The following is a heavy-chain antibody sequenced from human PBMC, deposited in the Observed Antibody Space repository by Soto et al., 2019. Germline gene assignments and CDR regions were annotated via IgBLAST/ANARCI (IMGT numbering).Heavy chain of an antibody. CDR2: IILIFGTA. D-gene: IGHD3-10*01. Sequence: QVQLVQSGAEVKKPGSAVKVSCNASGGTFSSYAISLVRQAPGQVLEWLGGIILIFGTANYAQKFQGRVTITADKSTSTAYMELSRLRSEDTAVYYCARAEGDYGSGSYYVGQNWFDPWGQGTLVTVSS. CDR1: GGTFSSYA. CDR3: ARAEGDYGSGSYYVGQNWFDP. V-gene: IGHV1-69*06. J-gene: IGHJ5*02.